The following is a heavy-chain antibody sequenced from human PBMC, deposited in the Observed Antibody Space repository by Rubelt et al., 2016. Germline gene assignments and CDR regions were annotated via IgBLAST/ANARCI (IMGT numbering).Heavy chain of an antibody. CDR2: INAGNGNT. CDR3: AREDTTDRGWYDALDI. Sequence: QVQLVQSGAEVKKPGASVKVSCKASEYSFTKNPIHWVRQAPGQRLEWMGWINAGNGNTQYSQKFQGRVTITRDTSARTAYMELSSLRPEDTAVYYCAREDTTDRGWYDALDIWGQGTMVTVSS. J-gene: IGHJ3*02. D-gene: IGHD6-19*01. CDR1: EYSFTKNP. V-gene: IGHV1-3*01.